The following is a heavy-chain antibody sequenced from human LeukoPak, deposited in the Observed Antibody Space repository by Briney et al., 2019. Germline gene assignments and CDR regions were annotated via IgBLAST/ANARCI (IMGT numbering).Heavy chain of an antibody. Sequence: SETLSLTCTVSGYSISSGYYWGWIRQPPGKGLEWIGSIYHSGSTYYNPSLKSRVTISVDTSKNQFSLKLSSVTAADTAVYYCARLVVSSWYHEVLLGRDYWGQGTLVIVSS. CDR2: IYHSGST. V-gene: IGHV4-38-2*02. CDR1: GYSISSGYY. J-gene: IGHJ4*02. D-gene: IGHD6-13*01. CDR3: ARLVVSSWYHEVLLGRDY.